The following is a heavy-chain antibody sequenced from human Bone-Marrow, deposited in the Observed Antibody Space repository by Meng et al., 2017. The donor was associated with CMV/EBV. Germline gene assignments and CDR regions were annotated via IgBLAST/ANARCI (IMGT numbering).Heavy chain of an antibody. Sequence: SVKVSCKASGGTFSSYAISWVRQAPGQGLEWMGGIIPIFGTANYAQKFQGRVTITTDESTSTAYMELSSLRSEDTAVYYCARDIVVVPAAIWGHYYYGMDVWGQGTTVTVSS. V-gene: IGHV1-69*05. CDR3: ARDIVVVPAAIWGHYYYGMDV. J-gene: IGHJ6*02. CDR1: GGTFSSYA. CDR2: IIPIFGTA. D-gene: IGHD2-2*01.